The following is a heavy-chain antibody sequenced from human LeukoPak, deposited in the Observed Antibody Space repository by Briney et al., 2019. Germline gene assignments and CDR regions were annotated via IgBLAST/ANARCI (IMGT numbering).Heavy chain of an antibody. J-gene: IGHJ4*02. CDR3: AKERCSSTSCDGGPTTLDY. CDR2: ISGRGGST. V-gene: IGHV3-23*01. D-gene: IGHD2-2*01. Sequence: PGGSLRLSCAASGFTFSTYAMSWVRQAPGKGLEWVSAISGRGGSTFYADSVKGRFTISRDNSKNTLNLQMNSLRAEDTAVYYCAKERCSSTSCDGGPTTLDYWGQGTLVTVSS. CDR1: GFTFSTYA.